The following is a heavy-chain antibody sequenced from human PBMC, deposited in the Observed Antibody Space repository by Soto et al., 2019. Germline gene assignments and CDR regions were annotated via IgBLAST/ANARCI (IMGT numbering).Heavy chain of an antibody. Sequence: GSGPTLVNPTQTLTLTCSFSGFSLSTDGVGIGWIRQPPGKGLEWLALIFWDGDRRHNPSLKSRLTTTTDTSKTQVVLTMTNMDPVDTATYYCAHSLRRASCGGGNCYFFDFWGQGTPVTVSS. J-gene: IGHJ4*02. D-gene: IGHD2-21*01. CDR1: GFSLSTDGVG. CDR3: AHSLRRASCGGGNCYFFDF. CDR2: IFWDGDR. V-gene: IGHV2-5*02.